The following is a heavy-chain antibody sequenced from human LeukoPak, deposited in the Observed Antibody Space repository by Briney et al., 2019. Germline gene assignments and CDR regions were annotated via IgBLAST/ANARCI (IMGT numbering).Heavy chain of an antibody. CDR3: ARSLGGNPDY. CDR1: GFTVSSSY. CDR2: IYSGSNT. D-gene: IGHD4-23*01. J-gene: IGHJ4*02. Sequence: PGGSLTLSCLLSGFTVSSSYMAWVRQAPGKGLEWVSVIYSGSNTYYADSVKGRFTISRGNSENTVYLQMNSLRAEDTAVYYCARSLGGNPDYWGQGTLVTVSS. V-gene: IGHV3-53*01.